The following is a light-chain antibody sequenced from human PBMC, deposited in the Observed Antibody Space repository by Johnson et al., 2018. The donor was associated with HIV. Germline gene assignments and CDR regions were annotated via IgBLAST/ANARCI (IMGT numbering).Light chain of an antibody. CDR3: GTLDSSLRAEV. Sequence: QSVLTQPPSVSAAPGQKVTISCSGSSSNIGNNYVSWYQQLPGTAPKLLIYDNNKRPSGIPDRFSGSKSGTSATLGITGLQTGDEADYYCGTLDSSLRAEVFGTGTKVTLL. V-gene: IGLV1-51*01. CDR2: DNN. CDR1: SSNIGNNY. J-gene: IGLJ1*01.